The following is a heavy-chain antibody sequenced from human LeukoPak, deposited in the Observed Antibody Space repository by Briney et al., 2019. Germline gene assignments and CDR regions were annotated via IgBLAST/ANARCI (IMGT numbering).Heavy chain of an antibody. CDR2: IRYDGSNK. CDR3: AKGSKGVVFTRDHYMDV. D-gene: IGHD3-3*01. Sequence: GGSLRLSCAASGFTFSSYGMHWVRQAPGKGLEWVAFIRYDGSNKYYADSVKGRFTISRDNSKNTLYLQMNSLRAEDTAVYYCAKGSKGVVFTRDHYMDVWGKGTTVTISS. CDR1: GFTFSSYG. V-gene: IGHV3-30*02. J-gene: IGHJ6*03.